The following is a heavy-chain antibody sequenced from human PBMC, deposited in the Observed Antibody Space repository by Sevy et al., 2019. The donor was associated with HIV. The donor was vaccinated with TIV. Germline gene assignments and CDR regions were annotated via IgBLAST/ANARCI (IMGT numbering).Heavy chain of an antibody. D-gene: IGHD6-13*01. CDR2: IQYDGNNK. J-gene: IGHJ4*02. V-gene: IGHV3-30*02. CDR1: GFTFSYSG. CDR3: AKNTAAVGTGGFDY. Sequence: GGSLRLSCAASGFTFSYSGMHWVRQAPGQGLEWVTFIQYDGNNKDYADSVKGRFTISGDNSKNTLYLQMNSLRSDDTAVDYCAKNTAAVGTGGFDYWGQGTLVTVSS.